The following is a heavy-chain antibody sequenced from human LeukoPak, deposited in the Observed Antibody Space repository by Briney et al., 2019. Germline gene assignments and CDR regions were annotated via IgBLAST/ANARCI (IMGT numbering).Heavy chain of an antibody. J-gene: IGHJ4*02. Sequence: ASVKVSCKASGGTFSSYAISWVRQAPGQGLEWMGRIIPILGIANYAQKFQGRVTITADKSTSTAYMELSSLRSEDTAVYYCARGAVAGPGYFDYWGQGTLVTVSS. D-gene: IGHD6-19*01. CDR3: ARGAVAGPGYFDY. CDR1: GGTFSSYA. V-gene: IGHV1-69*04. CDR2: IIPILGIA.